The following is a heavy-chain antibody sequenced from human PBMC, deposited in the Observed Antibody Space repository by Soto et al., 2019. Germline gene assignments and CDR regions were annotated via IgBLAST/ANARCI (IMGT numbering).Heavy chain of an antibody. CDR3: ARDQAMAQLDF. J-gene: IGHJ4*02. D-gene: IGHD5-18*01. Sequence: QVQLVQSGAEVKKPGASAKVSCKASGYTFTSYGISWVRQAPGQGLEWMGWISAYNGNTKYAQNLQGRVTMTTDTATSTAYLELRTLMSAGTAVYYCARDQAMAQLDFWGQGTRVTVSS. CDR2: ISAYNGNT. V-gene: IGHV1-18*01. CDR1: GYTFTSYG.